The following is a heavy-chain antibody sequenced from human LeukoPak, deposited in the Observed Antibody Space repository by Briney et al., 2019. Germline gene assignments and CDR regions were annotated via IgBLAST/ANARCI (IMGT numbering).Heavy chain of an antibody. D-gene: IGHD1-26*01. CDR1: AFIFSGHW. J-gene: IGHJ4*02. Sequence: PGGSLRLSCEGSAFIFSGHWMNWVRQTPGKGLEWVASIKEDGSERQYVDSVKGRFSISRDNTKGSLFLQLNSLRAEDTAVYYCAKGLSGSYYVFFDYWGQGTLVTVSS. CDR3: AKGLSGSYYVFFDY. V-gene: IGHV3-7*03. CDR2: IKEDGSER.